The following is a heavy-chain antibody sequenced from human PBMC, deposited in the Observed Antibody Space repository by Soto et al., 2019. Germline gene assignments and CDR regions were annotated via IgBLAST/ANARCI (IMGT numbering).Heavy chain of an antibody. CDR2: IYYSGST. J-gene: IGHJ4*02. CDR3: ARRPMRFGELLSSDY. V-gene: IGHV4-30-4*01. Sequence: SETLSLTCTVSGGSISSGDYYWSWIRQPPGKGLEWIGYIYYSGSTYYNPSLKSRVTISVDTSKNQFSLKLSSVTAADTAVYYCARRPMRFGELLSSDYWGQGTLVTSPQ. D-gene: IGHD3-10*01. CDR1: GGSISSGDYY.